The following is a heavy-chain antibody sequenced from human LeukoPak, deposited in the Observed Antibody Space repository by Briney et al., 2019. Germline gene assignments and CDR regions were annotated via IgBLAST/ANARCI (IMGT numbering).Heavy chain of an antibody. V-gene: IGHV3-23*01. Sequence: GGSLRLSCAASGFTFSSYSMNWVRQAPGKGLEWVSAISGSGGSTYYADSVKGRFTISRDNSKNALYLQMNSLRAEDTAVYYCAKRGWYYYDSSGYYFDYWGQGTLVTVSS. CDR2: ISGSGGST. D-gene: IGHD3-22*01. J-gene: IGHJ4*02. CDR3: AKRGWYYYDSSGYYFDY. CDR1: GFTFSSYS.